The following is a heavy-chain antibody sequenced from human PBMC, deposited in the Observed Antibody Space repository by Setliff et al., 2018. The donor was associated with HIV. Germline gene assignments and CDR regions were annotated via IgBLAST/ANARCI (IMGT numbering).Heavy chain of an antibody. Sequence: GESLKISCKGSGYSFTSYWIGWVRQMPGKGLEWMGIIYPGDSDTRYSPSFQGQVTSSADKSISTAYLKWSSLKASDNAMYYCARLRDSSGYYYVGGAFDIWGKGKMVT. CDR2: IYPGDSDT. D-gene: IGHD3-22*01. V-gene: IGHV5-51*01. CDR1: GYSFTSYW. J-gene: IGHJ3*02. CDR3: ARLRDSSGYYYVGGAFDI.